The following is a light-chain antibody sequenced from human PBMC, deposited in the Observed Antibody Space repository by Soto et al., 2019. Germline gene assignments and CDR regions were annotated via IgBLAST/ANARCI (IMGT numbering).Light chain of an antibody. CDR2: ASS. CDR3: QQVDSYPRT. V-gene: IGKV1-9*01. J-gene: IGKJ1*01. Sequence: IQLTQSASSLSASLGDRVTVTWGASQGIGTYLVWYQQKSGKAPTVLIYASSTLQTGVPSRFSGSGYGTDFYLTISSLHTEDVATYYCQQVDSYPRTFGQGTKVDIK. CDR1: QGIGTY.